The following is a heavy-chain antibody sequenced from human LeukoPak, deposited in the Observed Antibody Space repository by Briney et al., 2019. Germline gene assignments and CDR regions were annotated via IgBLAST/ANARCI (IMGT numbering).Heavy chain of an antibody. CDR1: GGSISSSSYY. CDR3: ARLITMVREPADAFDY. V-gene: IGHV4-39*07. CDR2: IYYSGST. Sequence: SETLSLTCTVSGGSISSSSYYWGWIRQPPGEGLEWIGSIYYSGSTYYNPSLKSRVTISVDTSKNQFSLKLSSVTAADTAVYYCARLITMVREPADAFDYWGQGTLVTVSS. J-gene: IGHJ4*02. D-gene: IGHD3-10*01.